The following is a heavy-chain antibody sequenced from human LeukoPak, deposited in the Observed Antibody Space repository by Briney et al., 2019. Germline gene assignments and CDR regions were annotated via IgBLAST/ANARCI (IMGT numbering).Heavy chain of an antibody. Sequence: PSQTLSLTCTVSGGSISSGGYYWSWIRQPPGKGLEWIGYIYHSGSTYYNPSLKSRVTISVDRSKNQFSLKLSSVTAADTAVYYCARRGIAAAGYDAFDIWSQGTMVTVSS. CDR3: ARRGIAAAGYDAFDI. CDR2: IYHSGST. D-gene: IGHD6-13*01. CDR1: GGSISSGGYY. J-gene: IGHJ3*02. V-gene: IGHV4-30-2*01.